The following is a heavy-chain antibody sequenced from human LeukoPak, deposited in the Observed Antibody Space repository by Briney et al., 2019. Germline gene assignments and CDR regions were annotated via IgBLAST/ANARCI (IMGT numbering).Heavy chain of an antibody. J-gene: IGHJ3*02. CDR3: AKHSSGWTNDVFDI. CDR1: GYTFTSYA. Sequence: ASVKVSCKASGYTFTSYAMNWVRQAPGQGLEWMGWINTNTGNPTYAQGFTGRFVFSLDTSVSTAYLQISSLKAEDTAVYYCAKHSSGWTNDVFDIWGQGTMVTVSS. CDR2: INTNTGNP. D-gene: IGHD6-19*01. V-gene: IGHV7-4-1*02.